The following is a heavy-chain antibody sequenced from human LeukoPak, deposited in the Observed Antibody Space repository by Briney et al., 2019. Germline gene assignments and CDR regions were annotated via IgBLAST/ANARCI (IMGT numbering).Heavy chain of an antibody. J-gene: IGHJ4*01. CDR1: GGSISSSSYY. CDR2: IYYSGST. D-gene: IGHD1-26*01. V-gene: IGHV4-39*07. Sequence: ASETLSLTCTVSGGSISSSSYYWGWIRQPPGKGLEWIGSIYYSGSTYYNPSLKSRVTISVDKSKNQFSLKLSSVTAADTAVYYCARDADQVGALHYWGQGTLVTVSS. CDR3: ARDADQVGALHY.